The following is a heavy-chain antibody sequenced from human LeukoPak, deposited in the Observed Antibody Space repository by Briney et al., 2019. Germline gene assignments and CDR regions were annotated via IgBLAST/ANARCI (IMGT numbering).Heavy chain of an antibody. J-gene: IGHJ4*02. Sequence: SETLSLICAVSGYSISSGYYWGGIRPPPGKGLEWIGNIYHSGSTYYNPSLETRVTISLDTSKNHFSLRMASVSAADTAIYYCAKVKTGSSADPFDLRGQGTLSPSPQ. CDR1: GYSISSGYY. CDR3: AKVKTGSSADPFDL. D-gene: IGHD1-26*01. V-gene: IGHV4-38-2*01. CDR2: IYHSGST.